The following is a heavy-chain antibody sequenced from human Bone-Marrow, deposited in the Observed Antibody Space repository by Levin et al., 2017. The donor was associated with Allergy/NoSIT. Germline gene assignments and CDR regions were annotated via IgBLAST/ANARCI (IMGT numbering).Heavy chain of an antibody. V-gene: IGHV3-30*04. D-gene: IGHD3-22*01. CDR2: ISFDGSDK. Sequence: GESLKISCTASGFTFDDYTFHWVRQTPGKGLEWLAVISFDGSDKDYPNSVKGRFTISRDNSKNTLYLQMNSLRVEHTAMYYCSTDSVVRYSDGSADYFWFVELWGRGTPVTVSS. CDR3: STDSVVRYSDGSADYFWFVEL. CDR1: GFTFDDYT. J-gene: IGHJ2*01.